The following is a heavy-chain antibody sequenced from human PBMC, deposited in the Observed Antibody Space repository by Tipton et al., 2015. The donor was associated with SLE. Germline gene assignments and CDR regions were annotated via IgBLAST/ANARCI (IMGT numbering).Heavy chain of an antibody. CDR2: TYYRSKWYN. Sequence: GLVKPSQTLSLTCAISGDSVSSNSAAWNWIRQSPSRGLEWLGRTYYRSKWYNDYAVSVKSRITINPDTSKNQFSLKLSSVTAADTAVYYCARGAGVGATRAFDIWGQGTMVTVSS. V-gene: IGHV6-1*01. CDR1: GDSVSSNSAA. CDR3: ARGAGVGATRAFDI. D-gene: IGHD1-26*01. J-gene: IGHJ3*02.